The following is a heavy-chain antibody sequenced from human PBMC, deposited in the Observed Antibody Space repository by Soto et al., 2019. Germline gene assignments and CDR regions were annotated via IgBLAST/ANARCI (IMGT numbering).Heavy chain of an antibody. CDR2: IIPIFGTA. CDR1: GGTFSSYA. Sequence: ASVKVSCKASGGTFSSYAISWVRQAPGQGLEWMGGIIPIFGTANYAQKFQGRVTITADESTSTAYMELSSLRSEDTAVYYCAREDIVVVPAAILRYYGMDVWGQGTTVTVYS. CDR3: AREDIVVVPAAILRYYGMDV. V-gene: IGHV1-69*13. D-gene: IGHD2-2*02. J-gene: IGHJ6*02.